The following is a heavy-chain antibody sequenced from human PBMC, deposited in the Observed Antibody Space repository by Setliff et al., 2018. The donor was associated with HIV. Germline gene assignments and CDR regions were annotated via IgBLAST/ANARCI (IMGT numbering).Heavy chain of an antibody. Sequence: SETLSLTCTVSGAFSSISSYHWGWIRQSPGKGLEWIGQISYSGTTNYNPSLKSRVTISVDTSKNQFSLTLSSLSAADTAVYYCARRRPPPSGTYSRYYMGVWGKGTTVTVSS. CDR3: ARRRPPPSGTYSRYYMGV. CDR2: ISYSGTT. V-gene: IGHV4-59*08. D-gene: IGHD1-26*01. CDR1: GAFSSISSYH. J-gene: IGHJ6*03.